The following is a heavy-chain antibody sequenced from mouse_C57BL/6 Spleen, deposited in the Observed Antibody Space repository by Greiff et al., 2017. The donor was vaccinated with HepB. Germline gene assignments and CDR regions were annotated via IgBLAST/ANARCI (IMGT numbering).Heavy chain of an antibody. D-gene: IGHD1-1*01. CDR3: TTLITTVVENYFDY. CDR2: IDPENGDT. Sequence: DVQLQESGAELVRPGASVKLSCTASGFNIKDDYMHWVKQRPEQGLEWIGWIDPENGDTEYASKFQGKATITADTSSNTAYLQLSSLTSEDTAVYYCTTLITTVVENYFDYWGQGTTLTVSS. J-gene: IGHJ2*01. CDR1: GFNIKDDY. V-gene: IGHV14-4*01.